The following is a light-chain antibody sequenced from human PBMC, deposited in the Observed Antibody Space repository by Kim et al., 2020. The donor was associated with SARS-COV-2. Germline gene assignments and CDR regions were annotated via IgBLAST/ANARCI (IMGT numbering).Light chain of an antibody. V-gene: IGKV3-11*01. Sequence: EIVLTQSPATLSLFPGERATLSCRASQSVSRLLAWYQHKPGQAPRLFIYDASNRATGIPARFSGSGSETDFTLTISSLEPEDFADYYCQQRSNWPPGFGQGTKVDIK. CDR3: QQRSNWPPG. J-gene: IGKJ1*01. CDR2: DAS. CDR1: QSVSRL.